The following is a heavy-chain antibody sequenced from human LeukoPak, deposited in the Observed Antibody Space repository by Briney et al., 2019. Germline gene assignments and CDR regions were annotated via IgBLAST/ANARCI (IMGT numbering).Heavy chain of an antibody. CDR2: ISAYNGYT. Sequence: ASVKVSCKASGYTFTTYGISWVRQAPGQGLEWVGWISAYNGYTNYAQKLQGRVTMTTDTSTSTAYMELRSLRSDDTAVYYCARRGVGAKGDAFDIWGQGTMVTVSS. V-gene: IGHV1-18*01. CDR3: ARRGVGAKGDAFDI. CDR1: GYTFTTYG. D-gene: IGHD1-26*01. J-gene: IGHJ3*02.